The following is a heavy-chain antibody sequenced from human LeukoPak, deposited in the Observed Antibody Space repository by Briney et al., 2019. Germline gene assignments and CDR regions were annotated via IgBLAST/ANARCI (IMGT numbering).Heavy chain of an antibody. Sequence: PGRSLRLSCAASGFTFSSYGMHWVRQAPGKGLEWVAVISYDGSNKYYADSVKGRFTISRDNSKNTLYLQMNGLRAEDTAVYYCAKMGGDCSSTSCYWDHYYYYGMGVWGQGTTVTVSS. CDR1: GFTFSSYG. CDR3: AKMGGDCSSTSCYWDHYYYYGMGV. V-gene: IGHV3-30*18. J-gene: IGHJ6*02. CDR2: ISYDGSNK. D-gene: IGHD2-2*01.